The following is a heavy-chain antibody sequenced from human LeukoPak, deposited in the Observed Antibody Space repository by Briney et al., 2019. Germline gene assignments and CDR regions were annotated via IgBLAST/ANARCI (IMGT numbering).Heavy chain of an antibody. J-gene: IGHJ3*02. V-gene: IGHV4-59*01. CDR1: GGSISSYY. Sequence: PSETLSLTCTVSGGSISSYYWSWIRQPPGKGLEWIGYIYYSGSTNYNPSLKSRVTISVDTSKNQFSLKLSSVTAADTAVYYCARVSSYYYGSGSVDAFDIWGQGTMVTVSS. CDR2: IYYSGST. CDR3: ARVSSYYYGSGSVDAFDI. D-gene: IGHD3-10*01.